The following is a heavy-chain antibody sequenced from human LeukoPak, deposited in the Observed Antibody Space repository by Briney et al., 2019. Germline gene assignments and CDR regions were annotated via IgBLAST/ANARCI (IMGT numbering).Heavy chain of an antibody. CDR3: ARKRWFDY. CDR1: GFIFSNYW. CDR2: IKQDGSEK. J-gene: IGHJ4*02. D-gene: IGHD4-23*01. Sequence: EPGGSLGLSCEASGFIFSNYWMGWVRQAPGKGLEWVANIKQDGSEKYYVDSVKGRFTISRDNAKNSLYLQMNSLRAEDTAVYYCARKRWFDYWGQGTLVTVSS. V-gene: IGHV3-7*01.